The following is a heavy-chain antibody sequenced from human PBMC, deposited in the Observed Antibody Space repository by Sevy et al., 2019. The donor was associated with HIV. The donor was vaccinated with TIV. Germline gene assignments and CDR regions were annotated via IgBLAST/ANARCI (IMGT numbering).Heavy chain of an antibody. D-gene: IGHD1-26*01. Sequence: GGSLRLSCAASGFTFSSYAMHWVRQAPGKGLEWVAVISYDGSNKYYGDSVKGRFTISRDNCKNTLYLQMNSLRAEDMAVYYCARERPGELRIFDYWGQGTLVTVSS. V-gene: IGHV3-30-3*01. J-gene: IGHJ4*02. CDR1: GFTFSSYA. CDR2: ISYDGSNK. CDR3: ARERPGELRIFDY.